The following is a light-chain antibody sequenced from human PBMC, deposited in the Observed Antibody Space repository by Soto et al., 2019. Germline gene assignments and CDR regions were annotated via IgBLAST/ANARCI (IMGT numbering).Light chain of an antibody. CDR1: SSDVGGYNY. J-gene: IGLJ3*02. Sequence: QSVLTQPPSASGSPGPSVTISCTGTSSDVGGYNYVSWYQQYPGRAPKLMIYEVTKRPSGVPDRFSGAKSGNTASLTVAGLQAEDEADYYCSSYAAINNCYFVFGGGTQRTVL. CDR2: EVT. CDR3: SSYAAINNCYFV. V-gene: IGLV2-8*01.